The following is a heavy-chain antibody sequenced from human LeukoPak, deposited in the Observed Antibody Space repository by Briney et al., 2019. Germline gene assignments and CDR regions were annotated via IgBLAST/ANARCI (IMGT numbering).Heavy chain of an antibody. Sequence: GGSLRLSCAASGFTVSSNYMSWVRQAPGKGLEWVSGISGSGGSTYYADSVKGRFTISRDNSKNTLFLQMNSLRAEDTAVYYCAKGRTAMGTLDYWGQGTLVTVSS. D-gene: IGHD5-18*01. V-gene: IGHV3-23*01. CDR2: ISGSGGST. CDR1: GFTVSSNY. CDR3: AKGRTAMGTLDY. J-gene: IGHJ4*02.